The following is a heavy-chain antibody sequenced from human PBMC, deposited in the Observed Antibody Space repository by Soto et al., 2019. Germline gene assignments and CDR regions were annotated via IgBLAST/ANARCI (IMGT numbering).Heavy chain of an antibody. CDR2: ISYDGSEK. CDR3: AKERRYSFDAFDL. CDR1: GFTFNFFG. J-gene: IGHJ3*01. V-gene: IGHV3-30*18. Sequence: QEPLVESGGGVVQAGRSLRLSCAASGFTFNFFGMHWVRQAPGKGLEWVAVISYDGSEKYYADSVKGRFTMSRDNSKNMVYLEMSSLRPEDTSVYYCAKERRYSFDAFDLWGHGTMVTVSS. D-gene: IGHD5-12*01.